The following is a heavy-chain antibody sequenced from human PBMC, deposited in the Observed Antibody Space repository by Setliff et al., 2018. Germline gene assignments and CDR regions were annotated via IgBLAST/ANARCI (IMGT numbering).Heavy chain of an antibody. D-gene: IGHD5-18*01. CDR2: IYYRGST. V-gene: IGHV4-39*07. CDR3: ARDRTAYSYGLDV. CDR1: GGSISSTSYY. J-gene: IGHJ6*02. Sequence: PSETLSLTCTVSGGSISSTSYYWAWIRQPPGKGLEWTGSIYYRGSTFIYPSLRSRVTISADTSKNQFSLKLTSVTAADTAVYYCARDRTAYSYGLDVWGQGTTVTVSS.